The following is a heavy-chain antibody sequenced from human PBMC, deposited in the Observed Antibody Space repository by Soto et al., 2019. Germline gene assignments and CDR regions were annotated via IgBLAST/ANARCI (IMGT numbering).Heavy chain of an antibody. D-gene: IGHD2-15*01. Sequence: SETLSLTCAVYGGSFSGYYWSWIRQPPGKGLEWIGEINHSGSTNYNPSLKSRVTISVDTSKNQFSLKLSSVTAADTAVYYCARGGGYCSGGSCYPPNAFDIWGQGTMVTVSS. CDR3: ARGGGYCSGGSCYPPNAFDI. CDR1: GGSFSGYY. CDR2: INHSGST. J-gene: IGHJ3*02. V-gene: IGHV4-34*01.